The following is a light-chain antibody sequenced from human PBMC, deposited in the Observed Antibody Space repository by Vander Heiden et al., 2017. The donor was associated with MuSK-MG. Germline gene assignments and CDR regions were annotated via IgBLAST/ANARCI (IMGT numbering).Light chain of an antibody. V-gene: IGKV3-20*01. CDR3: QQYDSSPWT. J-gene: IGKJ1*01. CDR2: GAS. CDR1: QSVDSSY. Sequence: EIVLTQSPGTLSLSPGEGATLSCRASQSVDSSYFAWYQQKPGQAPRVLMFGASNRASGIPNRFIGSGSGTDFTLTISRLEPEDFAVYFCQQYDSSPWTFGQGTKVEVK.